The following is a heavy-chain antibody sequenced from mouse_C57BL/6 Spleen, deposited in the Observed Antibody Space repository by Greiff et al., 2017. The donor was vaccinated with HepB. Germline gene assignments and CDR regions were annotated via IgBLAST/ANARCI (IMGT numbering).Heavy chain of an antibody. V-gene: IGHV1-82*01. CDR1: GYAFSSSW. CDR2: IYPGDGDT. Sequence: QVQLQQSGPELVKPGASVKISCKASGYAFSSSWMNWVKQRPGKGLEWIGRIYPGDGDTNYNGKFKGKATLTADKSSSTAYMQLSNLTSEDSAVYFCARRRTVVEDFDVWGTGTTVTVSS. D-gene: IGHD1-1*01. J-gene: IGHJ1*03. CDR3: ARRRTVVEDFDV.